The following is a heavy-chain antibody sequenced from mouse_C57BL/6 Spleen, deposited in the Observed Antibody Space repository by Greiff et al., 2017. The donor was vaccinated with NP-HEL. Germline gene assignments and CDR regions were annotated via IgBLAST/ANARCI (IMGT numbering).Heavy chain of an antibody. CDR2: IDPENGDT. Sequence: EVQLQESGAELVRPGASVKLSCTASGFNIKDDYMHWVKQRPEQGLEWIGWIDPENGDTEYASKFQGKATITADTSSNTAYLQLSSLTSEDTAVYYCTTGDYGSSYGFAYWCQGTLVTVSA. D-gene: IGHD1-1*01. CDR3: TTGDYGSSYGFAY. V-gene: IGHV14-4*01. CDR1: GFNIKDDY. J-gene: IGHJ3*01.